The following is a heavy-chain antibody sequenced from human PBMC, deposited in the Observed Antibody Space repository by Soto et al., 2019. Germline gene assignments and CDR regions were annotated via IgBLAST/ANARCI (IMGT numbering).Heavy chain of an antibody. CDR1: GYTFTSNG. V-gene: IGHV1-18*01. CDR3: ARDLDRLDYYGSGSYDY. J-gene: IGHJ4*02. CDR2: ISAYNGNT. D-gene: IGHD3-10*01. Sequence: ASVKVSCEASGYTFTSNGISWVRQAPGQGLEWMGWISAYNGNTNYAQKLQGRVTMTTDTSTSTAYMELRSLRSDDTAVYYCARDLDRLDYYGSGSYDYWGQGTLVTVSS.